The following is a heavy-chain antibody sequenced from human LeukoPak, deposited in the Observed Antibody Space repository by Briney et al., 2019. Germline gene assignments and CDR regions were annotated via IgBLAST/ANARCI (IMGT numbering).Heavy chain of an antibody. CDR3: ARDIAAAGTIDY. V-gene: IGHV3-21*01. D-gene: IGHD6-13*01. CDR1: GFTFSSYS. J-gene: IGHJ4*02. Sequence: GGSLRLSCAASGFTFSSYSMNWVRQAPGKGLEWVSSISSSSSCIYYGDSVKGRFTISRDNAKNSLYLQMNSLRAEDTAVYYCARDIAAAGTIDYWGQGTLVTVSS. CDR2: ISSSSSCI.